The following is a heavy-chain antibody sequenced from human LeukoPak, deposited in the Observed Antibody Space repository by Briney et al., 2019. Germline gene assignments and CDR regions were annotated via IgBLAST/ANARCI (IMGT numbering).Heavy chain of an antibody. V-gene: IGHV4-31*03. CDR3: ARTSIAAHTDY. D-gene: IGHD6-6*01. J-gene: IGHJ4*02. CDR2: IYYSGST. Sequence: SETLSLTCTVSGGSISSGGYYWSWIRQHPGKGLEWIGYIYYSGSTYYNPSLKSRVTISVDTSKNQFSVKLSSVTAADTAVYYCARTSIAAHTDYWGQGTLVTVSS. CDR1: GGSISSGGYY.